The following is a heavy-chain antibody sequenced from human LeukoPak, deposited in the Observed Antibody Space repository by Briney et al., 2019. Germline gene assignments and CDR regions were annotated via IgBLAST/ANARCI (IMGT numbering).Heavy chain of an antibody. V-gene: IGHV3-53*01. CDR1: GFTVSSNY. CDR2: IYSGGST. D-gene: IGHD1-26*01. Sequence: GGSLRLSCAASGFTVSSNYMSWVRQAPGKGLEWVSVIYSGGSTYYADSVKGRFTISRDNSKNTLYLQMNSLRAEDTAVYYCAKPVGGSYPLDAFDIWGQGTMVTVSS. J-gene: IGHJ3*02. CDR3: AKPVGGSYPLDAFDI.